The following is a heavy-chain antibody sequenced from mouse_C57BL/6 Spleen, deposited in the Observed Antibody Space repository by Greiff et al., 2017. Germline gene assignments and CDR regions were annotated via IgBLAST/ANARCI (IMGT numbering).Heavy chain of an antibody. Sequence: VKLMESGAELARPGASVKMSCKASGYTFTSYTMHWVKQRPGQGLEWIGYINPSSGYTKYNQKFKDKATLTADKSSSTAYMQLSSLTSEDSAVYYCARSDWDYAMDYWGQGTSVTVSS. D-gene: IGHD4-1*01. CDR1: GYTFTSYT. CDR3: ARSDWDYAMDY. CDR2: INPSSGYT. J-gene: IGHJ4*01. V-gene: IGHV1-4*01.